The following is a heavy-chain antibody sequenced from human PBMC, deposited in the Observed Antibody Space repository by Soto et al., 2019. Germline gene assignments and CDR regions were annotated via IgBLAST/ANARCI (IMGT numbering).Heavy chain of an antibody. V-gene: IGHV1-2*04. CDR1: GYTFTGYY. Sequence: ASVKVSCKASGYTFTGYYMHWVRQAPGQGLEWMGWINPNSGGTNYAQKFQGWVTMTRDTSISTAYMELSRLRSDDTAVYYCATCSLLLGGSTSCIGYYGMDVWGQGTTVTVSS. D-gene: IGHD2-2*01. CDR2: INPNSGGT. CDR3: ATCSLLLGGSTSCIGYYGMDV. J-gene: IGHJ6*02.